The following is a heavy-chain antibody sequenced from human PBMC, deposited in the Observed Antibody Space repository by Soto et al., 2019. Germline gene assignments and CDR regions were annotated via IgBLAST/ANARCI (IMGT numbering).Heavy chain of an antibody. CDR3: AIGDKYFDYYYYGMDV. J-gene: IGHJ6*02. Sequence: PSETLSLTCTVSGGSISSSSYYWGWIRQPPGKGLEWIGSIYYSGSTYYNPSLKSRVTISVDTSKNQFSLKLSSVTAADTAVYYCAIGDKYFDYYYYGMDVWGQGTSVTVSS. CDR1: GGSISSSSYY. D-gene: IGHD3-9*01. CDR2: IYYSGST. V-gene: IGHV4-39*01.